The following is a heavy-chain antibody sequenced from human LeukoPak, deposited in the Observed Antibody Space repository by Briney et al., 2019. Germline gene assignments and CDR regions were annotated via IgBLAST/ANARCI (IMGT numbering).Heavy chain of an antibody. D-gene: IGHD6-6*01. CDR1: GFTFNDYY. Sequence: GGSLRLSCEASGFTFNDYYMSWIRQAPGKGLEWVSCISGNGGSTSYADSVKGRFTISRDNSKNTLYVQMNSLRAGDTAVYYCAKLVTGRPSGYMDVWGKGTTVTVSS. CDR3: AKLVTGRPSGYMDV. V-gene: IGHV3-23*01. J-gene: IGHJ6*03. CDR2: ISGNGGST.